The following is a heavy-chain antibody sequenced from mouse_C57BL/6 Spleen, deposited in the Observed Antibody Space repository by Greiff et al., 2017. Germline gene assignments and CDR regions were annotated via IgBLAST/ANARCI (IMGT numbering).Heavy chain of an antibody. CDR1: GYTFTSYW. CDR2: IDPNSGGT. CDR3: ALYDGYGGYFDY. V-gene: IGHV1-72*01. D-gene: IGHD2-3*01. Sequence: QVYVKQPGAELVKPGASVKLSCKASGYTFTSYWMHWVKQRPGRGLEWIGRIDPNSGGTKYNAKFKSKATLTVDKPSSTAYMQLSSLTSEDSAVYYCALYDGYGGYFDYWGQGTTLTVSS. J-gene: IGHJ2*01.